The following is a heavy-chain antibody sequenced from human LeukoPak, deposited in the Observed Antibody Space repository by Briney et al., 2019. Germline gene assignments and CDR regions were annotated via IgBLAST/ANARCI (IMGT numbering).Heavy chain of an antibody. CDR1: SSHW. Sequence: SSHWMSWVRQAPGKGLEWIGSIYYSGSTYYNPSLKSRVTISVDTSKNQFSLKLSSVTAADTAVYYCARHDSRIAAAGSDYWGQGTLVTVSS. CDR2: IYYSGST. D-gene: IGHD6-13*01. J-gene: IGHJ4*02. CDR3: ARHDSRIAAAGSDY. V-gene: IGHV4-39*01.